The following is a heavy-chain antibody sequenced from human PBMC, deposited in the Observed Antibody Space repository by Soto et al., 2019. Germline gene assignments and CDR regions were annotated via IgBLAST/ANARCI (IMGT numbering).Heavy chain of an antibody. CDR1: GFTFEDYA. V-gene: IGHV3-9*01. CDR2: ISWNSGTM. Sequence: ESGGGLVQPGRSLRLSCAASGFTFEDYAMHWVRQTPGKGLEWVSGISWNSGTMGYADSVKGRFTISRDNAKKSLYLQMNSLRAEDTALYYCAKVKYGDYSYYYGMDVWGRGTTVTVSS. CDR3: AKVKYGDYSYYYGMDV. D-gene: IGHD2-21*02. J-gene: IGHJ6*02.